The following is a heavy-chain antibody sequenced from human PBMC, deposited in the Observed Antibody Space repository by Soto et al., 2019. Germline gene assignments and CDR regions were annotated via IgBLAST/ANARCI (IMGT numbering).Heavy chain of an antibody. CDR1: GFTFSDFG. Sequence: QVQLVESGGGVVQPGRSLRLSCAASGFTFSDFGMHWVRQAPGKGLEWVAVISYDGSNKYYADSVKGRFTISRDNSKTTLYLQMNSLRPEDTAVYYRAKGFRDYYDTSGYYLDYWGQGTLVTVSS. CDR3: AKGFRDYYDTSGYYLDY. CDR2: ISYDGSNK. J-gene: IGHJ4*02. D-gene: IGHD3-22*01. V-gene: IGHV3-30*18.